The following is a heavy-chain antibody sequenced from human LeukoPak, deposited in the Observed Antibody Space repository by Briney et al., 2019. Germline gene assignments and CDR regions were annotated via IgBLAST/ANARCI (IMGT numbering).Heavy chain of an antibody. CDR1: GYTFTDYY. CDR3: ARVGAMIVVVNEYDY. J-gene: IGHJ4*02. CDR2: VDPEDGET. Sequence: ASVKISCKVSGYTFTDYYMHWVQQAPGKGLEWMGLVDPEDGETIYAEKFQGRVTITADTSTDTAYMELSSLRYEDTAVYYSARVGAMIVVVNEYDYWGQGTPVTVSS. V-gene: IGHV1-69-2*01. D-gene: IGHD3-22*01.